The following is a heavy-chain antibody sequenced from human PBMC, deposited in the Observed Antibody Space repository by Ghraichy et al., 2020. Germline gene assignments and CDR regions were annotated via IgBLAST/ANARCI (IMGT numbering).Heavy chain of an antibody. CDR1: GGSISSYY. CDR2: IYYSGST. J-gene: IGHJ4*02. D-gene: IGHD4-23*01. V-gene: IGHV4-59*01. CDR3: ARVRGLRWYSVTEGGPPYYFDY. Sequence: SETLSFTCTVSGGSISSYYWSWIRQPPGKGLEWIGYIYYSGSTNYNPSLKSRVTISVDTSKNQFSLKLSSVTAADTAVYYCARVRGLRWYSVTEGGPPYYFDYWGQGTLVTVSS.